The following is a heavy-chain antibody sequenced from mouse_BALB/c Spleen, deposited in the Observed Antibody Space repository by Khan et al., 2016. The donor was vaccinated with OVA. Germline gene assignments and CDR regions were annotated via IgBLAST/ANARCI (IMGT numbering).Heavy chain of an antibody. V-gene: IGHV1S41*01. CDR2: IGPGSGST. CDR3: ARSNYYGSSLYAMDY. J-gene: IGHJ4*01. D-gene: IGHD1-1*01. CDR1: GYTFTSYW. Sequence: DLVKPGASVKLSCKASGYTFTSYWINWIKQRPGQGLEWIGRIGPGSGSTSYNEMFKGKATLTVDTSSSTAHIQLSSLSSEDSAVYFWARSNYYGSSLYAMDYWGQGTSVTFSS.